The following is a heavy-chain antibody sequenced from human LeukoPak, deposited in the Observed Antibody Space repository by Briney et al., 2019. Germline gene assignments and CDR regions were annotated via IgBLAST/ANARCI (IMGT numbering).Heavy chain of an antibody. Sequence: GGSLRLSCAASGFTFSSYAMSWVRQAPGKGLEWVSAISGSGGSTYYADSVKGRFTIPRDNSKNTLYLQMNSLRAEDTAVYYCAKVDTAMGHFDYWGQGTLVTVSS. CDR1: GFTFSSYA. J-gene: IGHJ4*02. D-gene: IGHD5-18*01. CDR2: ISGSGGST. CDR3: AKVDTAMGHFDY. V-gene: IGHV3-23*01.